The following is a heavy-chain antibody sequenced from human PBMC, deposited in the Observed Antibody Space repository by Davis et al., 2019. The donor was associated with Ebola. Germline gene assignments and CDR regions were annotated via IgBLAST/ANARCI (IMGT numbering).Heavy chain of an antibody. J-gene: IGHJ4*02. CDR1: GFTFSNAW. CDR2: IKSETDGGTT. D-gene: IGHD2-8*01. Sequence: GESLKISCVSSGFTFSNAWMNWVRQAPRKGLEWVGRIKSETDGGTTVYAAPVKGRFIIPRDDSKNTVYLQMNSLKIEDTAVYYCRGSMGYLGQGTLVTVSS. V-gene: IGHV3-15*07. CDR3: RGSMGY.